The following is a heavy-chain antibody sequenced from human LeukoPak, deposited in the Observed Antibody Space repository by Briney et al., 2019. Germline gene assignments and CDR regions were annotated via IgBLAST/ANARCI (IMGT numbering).Heavy chain of an antibody. CDR1: GYSFINYW. V-gene: IGHV5-51*01. D-gene: IGHD6-13*01. Sequence: GASLQISCKGSGYSFINYWIGWVRRMPGKGLEGMGIIYPGDFDTRYSPSFQGQVTISADKSINTAYLQWSSLKASDPAMYYCARGIAEAAVTKFDFWGQGTLVTVSS. CDR2: IYPGDFDT. CDR3: ARGIAEAAVTKFDF. J-gene: IGHJ5*01.